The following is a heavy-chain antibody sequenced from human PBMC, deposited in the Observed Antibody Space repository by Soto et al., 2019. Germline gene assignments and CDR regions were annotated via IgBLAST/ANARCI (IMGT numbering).Heavy chain of an antibody. CDR1: GFTFSSYA. Sequence: GGSLRLSCAASGFTFSSYAMSWVRQAPGKGLEWVSAISGSGGSTYYADSVKSRFTISRDNSKNTLYLQMNILRAEDTAVYYCAKDSGYSDGMDVWGQGTTVTVSS. CDR2: ISGSGGST. J-gene: IGHJ6*02. D-gene: IGHD3-22*01. V-gene: IGHV3-23*01. CDR3: AKDSGYSDGMDV.